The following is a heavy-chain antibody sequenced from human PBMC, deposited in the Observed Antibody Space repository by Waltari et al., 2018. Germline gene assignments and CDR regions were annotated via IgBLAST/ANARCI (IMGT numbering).Heavy chain of an antibody. Sequence: QLQLQESGPGLVKPSETLSLTCTVSGGSISSSSYYWGWIRQPPGKGLEWLGSIYYSGSTDYNPSLKSRVTISVDTSKNQFSLKLSSVTAADTAVYYCARDLIIAAAGCAFDIWGQGTMVIVSS. CDR1: GGSISSSSYY. CDR3: ARDLIIAAAGCAFDI. CDR2: IYYSGST. D-gene: IGHD6-13*01. V-gene: IGHV4-39*01. J-gene: IGHJ3*02.